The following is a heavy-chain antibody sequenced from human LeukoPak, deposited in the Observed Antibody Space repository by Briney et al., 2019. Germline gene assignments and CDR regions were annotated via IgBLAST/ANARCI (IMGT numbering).Heavy chain of an antibody. D-gene: IGHD3-9*01. Sequence: GASVKVSCKASGGTFSSYAISWVRQAPGQGLEWMGGIIPIFGTANYAQKFQGRVTIAADESTSTAYMELSSLRSEDTAVYYCARVLYHDILTGYYFDYWGQGTLVTVSS. J-gene: IGHJ4*02. V-gene: IGHV1-69*13. CDR2: IIPIFGTA. CDR1: GGTFSSYA. CDR3: ARVLYHDILTGYYFDY.